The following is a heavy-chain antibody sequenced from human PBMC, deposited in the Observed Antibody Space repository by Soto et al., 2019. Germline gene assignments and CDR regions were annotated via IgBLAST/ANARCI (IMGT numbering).Heavy chain of an antibody. Sequence: QVQLVQSGAEVKRPGSSVKVSCKAFGETFSNNTISWVRQPPDQGLEWLGRIIPILVVANYAQKFQVRVTITADKSTSTAYMELSSLRSADTAVYYCARVAEMGTVTKGYYYYMDVWGKGTTVTVSS. CDR1: GETFSNNT. V-gene: IGHV1-69*04. CDR3: ARVAEMGTVTKGYYYYMDV. CDR2: IIPILVVA. J-gene: IGHJ6*03. D-gene: IGHD4-17*01.